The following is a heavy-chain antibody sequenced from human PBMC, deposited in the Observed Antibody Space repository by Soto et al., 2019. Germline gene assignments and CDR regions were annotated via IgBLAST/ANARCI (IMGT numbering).Heavy chain of an antibody. V-gene: IGHV3-23*01. CDR2: ISGSGVTT. CDR3: TKDQRYYP. J-gene: IGHJ5*02. Sequence: GGSLRLSCAASGFTFSSYAMSWVRQAPGKGLEWVSAISGSGVTTYYADSVKGRFTISRDNSKNTLYLQMNNLVSEDTAIYYCTKDQRYYPWGQGTLVTVSS. D-gene: IGHD3-10*01. CDR1: GFTFSSYA.